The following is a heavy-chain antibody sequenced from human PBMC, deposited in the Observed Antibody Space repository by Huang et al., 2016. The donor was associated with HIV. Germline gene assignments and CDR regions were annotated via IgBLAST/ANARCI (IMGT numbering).Heavy chain of an antibody. Sequence: LQLQESGPGLVKPSETLSLTCTVSGGSISNDNYYWGWIRQPPGKGLEWIGTIYYRGNATYNPSLTSRVTMSGDTSKNQFSLSLSSVAAADTAIYYCGRHQYYYDASGFHIDYWGQGTLVTVSS. D-gene: IGHD3-22*01. CDR1: GGSISNDNYY. V-gene: IGHV4-39*01. CDR2: IYYRGNA. CDR3: GRHQYYYDASGFHIDY. J-gene: IGHJ4*02.